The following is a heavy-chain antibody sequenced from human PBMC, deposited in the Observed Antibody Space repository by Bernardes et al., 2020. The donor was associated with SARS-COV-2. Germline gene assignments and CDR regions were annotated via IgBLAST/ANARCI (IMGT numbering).Heavy chain of an antibody. V-gene: IGHV3-48*01. CDR2: ISSSGSTI. CDR3: ARGVDY. CDR1: GFTFNTYS. J-gene: IGHJ4*02. Sequence: GGSLRLSCAASGFTFNTYSMNWVRQAPGKGLEWVAYISSSGSTIHYADSVKGRFTISRDNAKNSLFLQLNSLSAEDTAVYYCARGVDYWGQGTLVTVSS.